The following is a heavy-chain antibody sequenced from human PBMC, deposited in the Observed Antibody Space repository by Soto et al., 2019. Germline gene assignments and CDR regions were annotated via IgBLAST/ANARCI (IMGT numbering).Heavy chain of an antibody. D-gene: IGHD6-13*01. Sequence: SQTLSLTCAISGDSGSNNIAAWNWFRQSPSRGLEWLGRTDYRSKWSNDYALSVKSRITINPDTSKNQFSLQLNSVPPEDPAVYYCAMSAAVGTAANLFDPWGQGTLVTVS. CDR2: TDYRSKWSN. J-gene: IGHJ5*01. CDR3: AMSAAVGTAANLFDP. CDR1: GDSGSNNIAA. V-gene: IGHV6-1*01.